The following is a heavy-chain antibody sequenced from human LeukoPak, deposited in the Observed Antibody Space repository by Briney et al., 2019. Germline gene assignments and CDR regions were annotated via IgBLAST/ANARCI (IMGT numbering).Heavy chain of an antibody. CDR1: GFTFTNYW. Sequence: GGSLRLSCAASGFTFTNYWMSWVRQAPGKGLEWVASIKQDGSEKYYMDSVKGRFTISRDNSKNTLYLQMNSLRAEDTAVYYCAINPQDSMLRGVLDYWGQGTLVTVSS. D-gene: IGHD3-10*01. J-gene: IGHJ4*02. CDR2: IKQDGSEK. V-gene: IGHV3-7*03. CDR3: AINPQDSMLRGVLDY.